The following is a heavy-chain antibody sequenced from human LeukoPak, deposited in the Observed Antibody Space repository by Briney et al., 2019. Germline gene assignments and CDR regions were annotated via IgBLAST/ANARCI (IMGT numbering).Heavy chain of an antibody. Sequence: ASVKVSCKASGYTFTGYYMHWVGQAPGQGLEWMGWINPNSGCTNYAQKVHGRVTMTRDTSISTAYMESSRLRSDETAVYYCARDWGGRYFDSWGRGTLVTVSS. D-gene: IGHD3-10*01. CDR1: GYTFTGYY. V-gene: IGHV1-2*02. J-gene: IGHJ4*02. CDR3: ARDWGGRYFDS. CDR2: INPNSGCT.